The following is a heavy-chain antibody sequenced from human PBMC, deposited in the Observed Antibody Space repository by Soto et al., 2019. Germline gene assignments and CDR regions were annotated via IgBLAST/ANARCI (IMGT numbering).Heavy chain of an antibody. V-gene: IGHV4-59*08. D-gene: IGHD6-19*01. J-gene: IGHJ4*02. Sequence: SETLSLTCTVSGGSISSYYWSWIRQPPGKRLEWIGYIYYSGSTNYNPSLKSRVTISVDTSKNQFSLKLSSVTAADTAVYYCARRYGWNFDYWGQGTLVTVSS. CDR2: IYYSGST. CDR3: ARRYGWNFDY. CDR1: GGSISSYY.